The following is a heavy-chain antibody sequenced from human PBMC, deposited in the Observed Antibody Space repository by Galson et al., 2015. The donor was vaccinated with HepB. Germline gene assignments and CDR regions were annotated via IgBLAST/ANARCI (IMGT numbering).Heavy chain of an antibody. J-gene: IGHJ5*02. Sequence: PLRLSCAASGFTFSSYWMHWVRQAPGKGLVWVSRINSDGSSTSYADSVKGRFTISRDNAKNTLYLQMNSLRAEDTAVYYCARARGGNWFDPWGQGTLVTVSS. CDR2: INSDGSST. CDR1: GFTFSSYW. V-gene: IGHV3-74*01. CDR3: ARARGGNWFDP. D-gene: IGHD1-26*01.